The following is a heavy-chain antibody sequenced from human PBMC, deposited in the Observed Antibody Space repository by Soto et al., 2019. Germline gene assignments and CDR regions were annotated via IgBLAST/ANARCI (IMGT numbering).Heavy chain of an antibody. D-gene: IGHD3-3*01. CDR2: IYYSGST. V-gene: IGHV4-39*01. Sequence: SETLSLTCTVSGGSISSSSYYWGWIRQPPGKGLEWIGSIYYSGSTYYNPSLKSRVTISVDTSKNQFSLKLSSVTAADTAVYYCARTGDYDFWSGYISPNYYYYYMDVWGKGTTVTVSS. CDR1: GGSISSSSYY. J-gene: IGHJ6*03. CDR3: ARTGDYDFWSGYISPNYYYYYMDV.